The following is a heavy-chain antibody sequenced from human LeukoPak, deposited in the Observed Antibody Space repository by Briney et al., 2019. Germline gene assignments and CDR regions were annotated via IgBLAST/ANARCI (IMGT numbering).Heavy chain of an antibody. CDR2: ISGSGGST. D-gene: IGHD6-19*01. Sequence: PGGSLRLSCVASGFTFSSYAMSWVRQAPGKGLEWVSAISGSGGSTYYADSVKGRFTISRDNSKNTLYLQMNSLRAEDTAVYYCAKDLGSGWYNYFDYWGQGTLVTVSS. V-gene: IGHV3-23*01. CDR1: GFTFSSYA. CDR3: AKDLGSGWYNYFDY. J-gene: IGHJ4*02.